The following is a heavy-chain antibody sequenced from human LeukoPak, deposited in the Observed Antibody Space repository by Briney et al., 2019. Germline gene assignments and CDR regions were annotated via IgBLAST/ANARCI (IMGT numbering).Heavy chain of an antibody. CDR2: ISGSGGST. V-gene: IGHV3-23*01. CDR1: GFTFSSYA. Sequence: PGGSLRLSCAASGFTFSSYAMSWVRQAPGKGLEWASAISGSGGSTYYADSVKGRFTISRDNSKNTLYLQMNSLRAEDTAVYYCAKADTVTTYYYMDVWGKGTTVTVSS. J-gene: IGHJ6*03. D-gene: IGHD4-11*01. CDR3: AKADTVTTYYYMDV.